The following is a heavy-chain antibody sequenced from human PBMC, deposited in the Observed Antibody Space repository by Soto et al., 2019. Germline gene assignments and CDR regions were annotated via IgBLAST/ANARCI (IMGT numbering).Heavy chain of an antibody. V-gene: IGHV1-2*04. J-gene: IGHJ6*02. CDR2: INPNSGGT. CDR1: GYTFTGYY. Sequence: ASVKVSCKASGYTFTGYYMHWVRQAPGQGLEWMGWINPNSGGTNYAQKFQGWVTMTRDTSSSTAYMELSRLRSDDTAVYYCARGTHDYGGNLADYYYYGMDVWGQGTTVTVSS. CDR3: ARGTHDYGGNLADYYYYGMDV. D-gene: IGHD4-17*01.